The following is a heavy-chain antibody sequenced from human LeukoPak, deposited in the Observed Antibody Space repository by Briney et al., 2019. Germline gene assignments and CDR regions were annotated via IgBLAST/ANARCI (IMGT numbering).Heavy chain of an antibody. D-gene: IGHD3-3*01. J-gene: IGHJ6*03. Sequence: ASVKVSCKASGYTFTSYGISWVRQAPGQGLEWMGWISAYNGNTNYSQKLQGRVTMTTDTSTSTAYMELRNLRSDDTAVYYCARGVALGYYYYMDVWGKGTTVTVSS. CDR1: GYTFTSYG. CDR3: ARGVALGYYYYMDV. CDR2: ISAYNGNT. V-gene: IGHV1-18*01.